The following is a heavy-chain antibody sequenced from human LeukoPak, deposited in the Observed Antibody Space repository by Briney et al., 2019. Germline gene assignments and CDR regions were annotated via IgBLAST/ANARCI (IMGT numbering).Heavy chain of an antibody. CDR2: IYYSGST. V-gene: IGHV4-59*12. CDR1: GGFISSYY. Sequence: SETLSLTCTVSGGFISSYYWSWIRQPPGKGLEWIGYIYYSGSTNYNPSLKSRVTISVDRSKNQFSLKLSSVTAADTAVYYCARLIIVVVPAAMLPSPIVDYWGQGTLVTVSS. CDR3: ARLIIVVVPAAMLPSPIVDY. D-gene: IGHD2-2*01. J-gene: IGHJ4*02.